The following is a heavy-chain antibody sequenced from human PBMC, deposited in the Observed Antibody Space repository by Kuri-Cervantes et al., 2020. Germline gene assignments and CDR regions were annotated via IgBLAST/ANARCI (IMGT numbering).Heavy chain of an antibody. Sequence: GESLKISCAASGFTFSSYAMSWVRQAPGKGLEWVSAISGSGGSTYYADSVKGRFIFSRDESKNTLYLQMNSLRAEDTAVYYCARAASAGHVDYWGQGTLVTVSS. V-gene: IGHV3-23*01. J-gene: IGHJ4*02. CDR2: ISGSGGST. D-gene: IGHD4/OR15-4a*01. CDR3: ARAASAGHVDY. CDR1: GFTFSSYA.